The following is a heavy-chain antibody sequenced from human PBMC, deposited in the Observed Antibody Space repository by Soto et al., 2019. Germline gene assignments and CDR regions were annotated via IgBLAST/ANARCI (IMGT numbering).Heavy chain of an antibody. J-gene: IGHJ5*02. D-gene: IGHD5-12*01. V-gene: IGHV4-39*01. CDR2: IYYSGST. CDR1: GGSISSSSYY. Sequence: SETLSLTCTVSGGSISSSSYYWGWIRQPPGKGLEWIGSIYYSGSTYYNPSLKSRVTISVDTSKNQFSLKLSSVTAADTAVYYCARQIRDGYNKGWFDPWGQGTLVTVSS. CDR3: ARQIRDGYNKGWFDP.